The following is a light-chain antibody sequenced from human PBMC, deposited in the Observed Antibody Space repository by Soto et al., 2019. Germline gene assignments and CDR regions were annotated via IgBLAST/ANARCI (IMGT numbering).Light chain of an antibody. V-gene: IGKV3-15*01. J-gene: IGKJ1*01. CDR1: QSVSSN. CDR3: QQDNNWPPET. Sequence: EIVMTQSPATLSVSPGERATLSFRASQSVSSNLAWYQQKPGQAPRLLIYGASTMATGIPARFSGSGSGTEVTLTSSRLQSADFAVYYCQQDNNWPPETFGQGTKVEIK. CDR2: GAS.